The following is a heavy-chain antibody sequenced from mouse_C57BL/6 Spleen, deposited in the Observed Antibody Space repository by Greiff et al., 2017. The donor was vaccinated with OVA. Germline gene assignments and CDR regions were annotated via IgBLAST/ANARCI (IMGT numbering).Heavy chain of an antibody. D-gene: IGHD2-4*01. CDR1: GYTFTSYG. CDR3: ARDDLYYFDD. V-gene: IGHV1-81*01. Sequence: VQGVESGAELARPGASVQLSCKASGYTFTSYGISWVKQRTGQGLEWIGEIYPRSGNTYYNEKFKGKATLTADKSSSTAYMELRSLTSEDSAVYFCARDDLYYFDDWGQGTTLTVSS. J-gene: IGHJ2*01. CDR2: IYPRSGNT.